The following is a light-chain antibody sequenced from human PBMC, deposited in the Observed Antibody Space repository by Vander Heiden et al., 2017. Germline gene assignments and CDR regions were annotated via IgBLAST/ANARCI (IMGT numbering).Light chain of an antibody. Sequence: QSALPQPPSASGSPGQSVTISCTGTSSDIGAYDYVSWYQHHPGKAPTLMILEVNKRPSGVPDRFSGSKSGNTASLTVSGLQAEDEADYYCSSYGGGKIFVVFGTGTKVTVL. V-gene: IGLV2-8*01. CDR1: SSDIGAYDY. CDR2: EVN. J-gene: IGLJ1*01. CDR3: SSYGGGKIFVV.